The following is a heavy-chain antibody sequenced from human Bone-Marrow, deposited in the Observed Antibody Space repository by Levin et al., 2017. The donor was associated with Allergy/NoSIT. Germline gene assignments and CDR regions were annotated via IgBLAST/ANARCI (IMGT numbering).Heavy chain of an antibody. CDR2: IIASGTNT. Sequence: GASVKVSCVVSGFTFTSSAMSWVRQSPTKGLEWVSTIIASGTNTYYADSVQGRFTVSRDNSKNTLYLQMNSLRDEDSALYYCAKFYTSGGRYFDSWGQGTLVTVSS. V-gene: IGHV3-23*01. J-gene: IGHJ4*02. CDR1: GFTFTSSA. D-gene: IGHD6-19*01. CDR3: AKFYTSGGRYFDS.